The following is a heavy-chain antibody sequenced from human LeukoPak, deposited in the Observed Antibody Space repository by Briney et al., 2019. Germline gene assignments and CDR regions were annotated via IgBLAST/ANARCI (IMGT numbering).Heavy chain of an antibody. CDR1: GFTFTTYS. D-gene: IGHD6-19*01. CDR3: ARVGYSSGWRAPDFDY. V-gene: IGHV3-21*01. CDR2: IISSSSYI. Sequence: PGGSLRLSCEASGFTFTTYSMNWVRQAPGKGLEWVSSIISSSSYIYYADSVKGRFTISRDNAKNSLYLQMNSLRAEDTAFYYCARVGYSSGWRAPDFDYWGQGTLVTVSS. J-gene: IGHJ4*02.